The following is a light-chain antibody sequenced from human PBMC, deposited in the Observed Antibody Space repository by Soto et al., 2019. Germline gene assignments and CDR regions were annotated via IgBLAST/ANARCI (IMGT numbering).Light chain of an antibody. CDR1: QSISSW. Sequence: DIQMTQSPSTLSASVGDRVTITCRASQSISSWLAWYQQKPGKAPKLLIYDASSLESGVPSRFSGSGSWTEFTLTISSLQPDDFATYYCQQYNIYLYTFGQGTKLEIK. CDR2: DAS. CDR3: QQYNIYLYT. J-gene: IGKJ2*01. V-gene: IGKV1-5*01.